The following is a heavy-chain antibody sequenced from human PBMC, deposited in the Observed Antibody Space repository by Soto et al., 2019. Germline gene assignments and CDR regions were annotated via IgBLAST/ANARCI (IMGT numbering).Heavy chain of an antibody. CDR2: ISGSSGNT. V-gene: IGHV3-23*01. CDR1: GFTFSDYY. D-gene: IGHD6-19*01. J-gene: IGHJ4*02. Sequence: GGSLRLSCAASGFTFSDYYMSWIRQAPGKGLEWVSDISGSSGNTYYADSVKGRFTISRDNSKNTLYLQMNSLRAEDTAVYYCAKLLAVGHSSGSFWGQGTLVTVSS. CDR3: AKLLAVGHSSGSF.